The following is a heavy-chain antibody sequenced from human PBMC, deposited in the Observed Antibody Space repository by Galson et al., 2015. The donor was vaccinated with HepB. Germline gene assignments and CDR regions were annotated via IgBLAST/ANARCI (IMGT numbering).Heavy chain of an antibody. D-gene: IGHD3-22*01. CDR1: GFTFSSYA. CDR3: AKRLHDSSGYYYGDFDY. Sequence: SLRLSCAASGFTFSSYAMSWVRQAPGKGLEWVLAISGSGGSTYYADSVKGRFTISRDNSKNTLYLQMNSLRAEDTAVYYCAKRLHDSSGYYYGDFDYWGQGTLVTVSS. CDR2: ISGSGGST. J-gene: IGHJ4*02. V-gene: IGHV3-23*01.